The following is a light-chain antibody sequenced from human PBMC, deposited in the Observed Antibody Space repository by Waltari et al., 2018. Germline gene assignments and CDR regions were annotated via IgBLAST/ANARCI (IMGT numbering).Light chain of an antibody. J-gene: IGKJ2*01. CDR2: GAS. CDR1: QSVSSN. V-gene: IGKV3-15*01. Sequence: EIVMTQPPATLSVSPGERATLSCRASQSVSSNLAWYQQKPGQAPRLLIYGASTRATGIPTRFSGSVSGTEFTLTISSLQSEDFAVYYCQQYNNWPYTFGQGTKLEIK. CDR3: QQYNNWPYT.